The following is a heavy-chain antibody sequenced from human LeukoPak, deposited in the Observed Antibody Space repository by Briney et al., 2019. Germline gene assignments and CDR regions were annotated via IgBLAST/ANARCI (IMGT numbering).Heavy chain of an antibody. V-gene: IGHV1-69*05. CDR1: GGTFSSYA. CDR3: ARSPHSYNWNPTAFDY. Sequence: GASVKVSCKASGGTFSSYAISWMQQAPGQGLEWMGGIIPIFGTANYAQKFQGRVTITTDESTSTAYMELSSLRSEDTAVYYCARSPHSYNWNPTAFDYWGQGTLVTVSS. D-gene: IGHD1-20*01. J-gene: IGHJ4*02. CDR2: IIPIFGTA.